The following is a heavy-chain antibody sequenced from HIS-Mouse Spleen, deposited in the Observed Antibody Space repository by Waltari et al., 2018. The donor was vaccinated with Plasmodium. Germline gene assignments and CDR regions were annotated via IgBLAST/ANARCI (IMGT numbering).Heavy chain of an antibody. V-gene: IGHV4-39*07. CDR2: IYYSGST. J-gene: IGHJ4*02. CDR3: ARDRITGTSYCDY. D-gene: IGHD1-7*01. Sequence: QLQLQESGPGLVKPSETLSLTCTVSGGSISSSSYYWGWIRQPPGKGLEVIGSIYYSGSTHYNPSLTGRVTISVDTAKNQFSLKLSSVTAADTAVYYCARDRITGTSYCDYWGQGTLVTVSS. CDR1: GGSISSSSYY.